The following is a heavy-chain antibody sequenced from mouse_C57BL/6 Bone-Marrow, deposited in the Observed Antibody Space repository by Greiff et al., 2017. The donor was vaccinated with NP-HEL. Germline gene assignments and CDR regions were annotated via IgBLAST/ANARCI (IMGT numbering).Heavy chain of an antibody. CDR1: GYAFSSYW. CDR2: IYPGDGDT. Sequence: VTLMASGAELVKPGASVKISCKASGYAFSSYWMNWVKQRPGKGLEWIGQIYPGDGDTNYNGKFKGKATLTADKSSSTAYMQLSSLTSEDSAVYFCARNGSSYNYAMDYWGQGTSVTVSS. J-gene: IGHJ4*01. D-gene: IGHD1-1*01. V-gene: IGHV1-80*01. CDR3: ARNGSSYNYAMDY.